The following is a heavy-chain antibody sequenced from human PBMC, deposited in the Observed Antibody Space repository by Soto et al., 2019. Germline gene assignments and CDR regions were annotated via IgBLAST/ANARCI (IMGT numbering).Heavy chain of an antibody. CDR1: GFTFSSYG. Sequence: QVQLVESGGGVVQPGRSLRLSCAASGFTFSSYGMHWVRQAPGKGLEWVAVISYDGSNKYYADSVKGRFTISRDNSKNTLYLQMNSLRADDTAVYYCAKDREYQLLDGMDVWGQGTTVTVSS. J-gene: IGHJ6*02. CDR2: ISYDGSNK. D-gene: IGHD2-2*01. V-gene: IGHV3-30*18. CDR3: AKDREYQLLDGMDV.